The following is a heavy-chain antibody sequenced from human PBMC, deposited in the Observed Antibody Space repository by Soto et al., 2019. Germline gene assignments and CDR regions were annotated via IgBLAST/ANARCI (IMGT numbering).Heavy chain of an antibody. J-gene: IGHJ2*01. D-gene: IGHD3-22*01. Sequence: QVQLVQSGAEVKKPGASVKVSCKASGYTFTSYGISWVRQAPGQGLEWMGWISAYNGNTNYAQKLQGRVTMTTDTATSTAYMELRSLRSDDTAVYYCARAPLHYYDSSGLWYFDLWGRGILVTVSS. CDR2: ISAYNGNT. CDR3: ARAPLHYYDSSGLWYFDL. CDR1: GYTFTSYG. V-gene: IGHV1-18*04.